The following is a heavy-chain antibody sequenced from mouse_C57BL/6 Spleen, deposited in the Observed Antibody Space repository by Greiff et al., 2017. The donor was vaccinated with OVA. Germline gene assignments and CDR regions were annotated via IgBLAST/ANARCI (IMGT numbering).Heavy chain of an antibody. CDR1: GFSLTRYG. D-gene: IGHD2-2*01. J-gene: IGHJ3*01. V-gene: IGHV2-6*01. CDR2: IWGVGST. CDR3: ASGSYGYDRFAY. Sequence: QVQLKESGPGLVAPSQSLSITCTVSGFSLTRYGVDWVRQSPGKGLEWLGVIWGVGSTNYNSALKSRLSIRQDNSKSQVFLKMNSLQTDDTAMYYCASGSYGYDRFAYWGQGTLVTVSA.